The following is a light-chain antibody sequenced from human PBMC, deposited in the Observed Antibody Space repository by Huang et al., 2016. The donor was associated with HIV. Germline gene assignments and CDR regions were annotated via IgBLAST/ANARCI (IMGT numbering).Light chain of an antibody. CDR1: QSISGSY. CDR2: DVS. J-gene: IGKJ4*01. Sequence: EIVLTQSPGTLSLSPGEGATLSCRASQSISGSYLAWYQQKPGQAPRLLIYDVSNRATGIPDRVSGSGSGTDFTLTITRLEPEDFAVYYCHQYGNSPLTLGGGTKVEIK. CDR3: HQYGNSPLT. V-gene: IGKV3-20*01.